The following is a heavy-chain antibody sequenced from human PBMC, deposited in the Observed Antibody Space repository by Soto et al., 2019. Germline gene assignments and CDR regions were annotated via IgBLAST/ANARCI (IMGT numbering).Heavy chain of an antibody. Sequence: QVQLVQSGAEVKKPGSSVKVSCKASGGTFSSYAISWVRQAPGQGLEWMGGIIPIFGTANYAQKFQGRVTITADESTSTAYMERRSLRSEDKAVYYCARDPVVLVPDANDYYYYGMDVWGQGNTVTVSS. CDR2: IIPIFGTA. J-gene: IGHJ6*02. D-gene: IGHD2-2*01. CDR3: ARDPVVLVPDANDYYYYGMDV. CDR1: GGTFSSYA. V-gene: IGHV1-69*12.